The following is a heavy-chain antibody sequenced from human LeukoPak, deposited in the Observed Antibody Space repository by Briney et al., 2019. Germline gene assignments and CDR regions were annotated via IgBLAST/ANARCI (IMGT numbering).Heavy chain of an antibody. V-gene: IGHV4-34*01. J-gene: IGHJ5*02. CDR3: ARPVFEGGFDP. CDR2: INHSGNT. D-gene: IGHD3-10*01. CDR1: GGSVSSDY. Sequence: SETLSLTCAVSGGSVSSDYWSWIRQPPGKGLEWIGEINHSGNTNYNPSLKSRVTISVDTSKNQFSLKLSSVTAADTAVYYCARPVFEGGFDPWGQGTLVTVSS.